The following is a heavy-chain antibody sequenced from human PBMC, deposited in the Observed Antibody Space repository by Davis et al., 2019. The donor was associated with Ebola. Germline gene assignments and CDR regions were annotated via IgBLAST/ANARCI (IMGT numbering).Heavy chain of an antibody. CDR3: ATTQWLREFDN. J-gene: IGHJ4*02. CDR2: ISGSATST. V-gene: IGHV3-48*03. D-gene: IGHD6-19*01. CDR1: GFTFYRYE. Sequence: GESLKISCAASGFTFYRYEMNWVRQAPGKGLEWVSYISGSATSTFYADSVKGRFTISRDKSNNTLYLDMNSLRVDDTAVYYCATTQWLREFDNWGQGTLVAVSS.